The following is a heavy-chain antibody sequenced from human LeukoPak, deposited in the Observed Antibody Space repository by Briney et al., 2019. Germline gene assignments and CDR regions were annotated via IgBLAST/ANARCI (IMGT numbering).Heavy chain of an antibody. V-gene: IGHV3-30*03. Sequence: AGGSLRLSCAASGFTFSSYGMHWVRQAPGKGLEWVALISYDGSDKYYADSVKGRFTISRDNSRNTLHLQMNSLRAEDTAVYYCARSVPFYYFDYWGQGTLVTVSS. CDR1: GFTFSSYG. D-gene: IGHD2/OR15-2a*01. CDR2: ISYDGSDK. CDR3: ARSVPFYYFDY. J-gene: IGHJ4*02.